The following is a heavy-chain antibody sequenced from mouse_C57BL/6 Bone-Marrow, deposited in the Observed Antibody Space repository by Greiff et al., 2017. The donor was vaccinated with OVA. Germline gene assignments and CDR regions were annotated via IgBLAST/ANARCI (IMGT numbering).Heavy chain of an antibody. J-gene: IGHJ2*01. CDR2: IYPGDGDT. CDR3: ARGGIYDGYYVDY. D-gene: IGHD2-3*01. Sequence: VQLMESGPELVKPGASVKISCKASGYAFSSSWMNWVKQRPGKGLEWIGRIYPGDGDTTYNGKFKGKATLTADKSSSTAYMQLSSLTSEDSAVYFCARGGIYDGYYVDYWGQGTTLTVSS. CDR1: GYAFSSSW. V-gene: IGHV1-82*01.